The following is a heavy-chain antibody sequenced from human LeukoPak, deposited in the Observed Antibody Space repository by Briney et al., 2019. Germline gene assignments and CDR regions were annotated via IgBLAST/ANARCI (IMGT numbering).Heavy chain of an antibody. CDR1: EFTSISYS. J-gene: IGHJ4*02. Sequence: GGPLSPSVAPSEFTSISYSMNWVPQPQGKGRKGVSSISSSSSYIYYADSVKGRFTISRDNAKNSLYLQMNSLRAEDTAVYYCARGSIVGARGVGDYWGQGTLVTVSS. CDR3: ARGSIVGARGVGDY. V-gene: IGHV3-21*01. D-gene: IGHD1-26*01. CDR2: ISSSSSYI.